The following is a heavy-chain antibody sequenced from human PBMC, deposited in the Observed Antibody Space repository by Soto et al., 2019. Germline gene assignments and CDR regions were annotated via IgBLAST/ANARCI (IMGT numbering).Heavy chain of an antibody. CDR3: AAWPSYDSVWGSYRSFDY. V-gene: IGHV3-23*01. D-gene: IGHD3-16*02. CDR1: GFTFSSYA. J-gene: IGHJ4*02. Sequence: GGSLRLSCAASGFTFSSYAMSWVRQAPGKGLEWVSAISGSGGSTYYADSVKGRFTISRDNSKNTLYLQMNSLRAEDTAVYYCAAWPSYDSVWGSYRSFDYWGQGTLVTVSS. CDR2: ISGSGGST.